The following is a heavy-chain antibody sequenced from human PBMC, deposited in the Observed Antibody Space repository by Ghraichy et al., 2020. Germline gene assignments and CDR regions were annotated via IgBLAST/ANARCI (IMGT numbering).Heavy chain of an antibody. CDR2: ISTYNGNT. J-gene: IGHJ4*02. D-gene: IGHD3-22*01. Sequence: ASVKVSFKASGYPSTSYAISWVRQAPGQGLEWLGWISTYNGNTNYQQKLQGRVTMTTDTSATTAYMELRSLTSDDTAVYYCARDPSMDYDTGAYYDFWGQGSLVTVSS. V-gene: IGHV1-18*04. CDR3: ARDPSMDYDTGAYYDF. CDR1: GYPSTSYA.